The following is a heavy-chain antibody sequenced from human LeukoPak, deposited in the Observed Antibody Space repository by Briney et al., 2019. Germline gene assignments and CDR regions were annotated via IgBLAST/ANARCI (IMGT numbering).Heavy chain of an antibody. CDR3: AKGPAIRSSVDY. CDR2: ISGSGGST. J-gene: IGHJ4*02. CDR1: GFTFSSNA. V-gene: IGHV3-23*01. Sequence: GGSLRLSCAASGFTFSSNAMSWVRQAPGKGLEWVSAISGSGGSTYYADAVKGRFTISRDNSKNTLYLQMNSLRAEDTAVYYCAKGPAIRSSVDYWGQGTLVTVSS. D-gene: IGHD6-13*01.